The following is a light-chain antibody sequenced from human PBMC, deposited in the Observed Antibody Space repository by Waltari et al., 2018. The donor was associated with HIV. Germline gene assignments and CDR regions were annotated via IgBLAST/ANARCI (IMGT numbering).Light chain of an antibody. CDR2: GDN. J-gene: IGLJ2*01. Sequence: QSVLTQPPSVSGAPGQRLTLSCTGSRSNIGAGSDVHWYQQIAGAAPNRLIYGDNNRPSGVPDRFSGSKSGTSASLAITGLQAEDAADYYCQSYDSSLVFGGGTKLTV. V-gene: IGLV1-40*01. CDR1: RSNIGAGSD. CDR3: QSYDSSLV.